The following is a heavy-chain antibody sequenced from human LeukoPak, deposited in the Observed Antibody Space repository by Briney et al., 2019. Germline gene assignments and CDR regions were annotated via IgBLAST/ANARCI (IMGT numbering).Heavy chain of an antibody. D-gene: IGHD1-26*01. CDR3: ARGEYYYYYMDV. J-gene: IGHJ6*03. Sequence: SETLSLTCIISGASISSSAYYWGWIRQPPGKGLEWIGTIYYSGNTYYNPSLQSRVTISVDKSKNQFSLKLSSVTAADTAVYYCARGEYYYYYMDVWGKGTTVTVSS. CDR2: IYYSGNT. V-gene: IGHV4-39*07. CDR1: GASISSSAYY.